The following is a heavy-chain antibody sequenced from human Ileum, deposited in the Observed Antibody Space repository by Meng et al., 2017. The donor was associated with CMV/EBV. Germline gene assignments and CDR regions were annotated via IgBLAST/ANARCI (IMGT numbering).Heavy chain of an antibody. CDR3: ARETMTRKGYCSSTSCYSGDFDY. D-gene: IGHD2-2*02. CDR2: IYHSGST. J-gene: IGHJ4*02. CDR1: NW. V-gene: IGHV4-4*02. Sequence: NWWSWVRQHPGKGLEWIGEIYHSGSTNYNPSLKSRVTISVDKSKNQFSLKLSSVTAADTAVYYCARETMTRKGYCSSTSCYSGDFDYWGQGTLVTVSS.